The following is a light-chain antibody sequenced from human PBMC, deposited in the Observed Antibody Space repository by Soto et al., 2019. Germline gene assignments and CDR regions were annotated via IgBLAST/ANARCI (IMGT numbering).Light chain of an antibody. J-gene: IGLJ3*02. Sequence: QSALTQPPSASGSPGQSVTISCTGTSSDVGAYNYVSWYQQHPGKAPKLMIYDVITRPSGVSNRFSGSKSGNTASLTISGLQAEDEADYYCSSYTSTTPPVFGGGTKLTVL. CDR2: DVI. CDR1: SSDVGAYNY. V-gene: IGLV2-14*03. CDR3: SSYTSTTPPV.